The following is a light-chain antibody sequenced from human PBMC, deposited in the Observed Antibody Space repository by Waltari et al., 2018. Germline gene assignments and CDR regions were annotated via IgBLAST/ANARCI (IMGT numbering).Light chain of an antibody. Sequence: DIQMTQSPSTLSDSVGDRVTILCRVSENIDNWLAWYQQRPGEAPNLLIFYASTLEKGVPSRFSGSGSGTEFTLTISSLQPDDFATYYCQHFSASSFTFGGGTKLEIK. CDR3: QHFSASSFT. J-gene: IGKJ4*01. CDR1: ENIDNW. V-gene: IGKV1-5*02. CDR2: YAS.